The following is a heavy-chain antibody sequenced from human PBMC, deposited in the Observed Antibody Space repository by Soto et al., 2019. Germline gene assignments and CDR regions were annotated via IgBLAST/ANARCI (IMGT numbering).Heavy chain of an antibody. CDR3: ARMLPGLEWLLRSRGMDV. CDR1: GYTFTSYG. D-gene: IGHD3-3*01. V-gene: IGHV1-18*01. J-gene: IGHJ6*02. CDR2: INAYNGDT. Sequence: QVQLVQSGAEVKKPGASVKVSCKASGYTFTSYGISWVRQAPGQGLEWMGWINAYNGDTSYVQKLQGRVTMTTDTSTNTVYMDLRSLRSDDTAVYYCARMLPGLEWLLRSRGMDVWGQGTTVTVSS.